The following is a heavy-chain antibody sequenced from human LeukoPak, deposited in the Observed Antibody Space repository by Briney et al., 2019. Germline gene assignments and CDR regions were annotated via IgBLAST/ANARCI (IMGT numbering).Heavy chain of an antibody. CDR3: ASRRSTSFDY. D-gene: IGHD5/OR15-5a*01. CDR2: INSDETST. Sequence: GGSLRLSCAASGFTFSNYWMHWVRQAPGKGLEWVSRINSDETSTNYADSVKGQFTISRDNAKNTLYLQMNSLRAEDTAVYYCASRRSTSFDYWGQGTLVTVSS. J-gene: IGHJ4*02. CDR1: GFTFSNYW. V-gene: IGHV3-74*01.